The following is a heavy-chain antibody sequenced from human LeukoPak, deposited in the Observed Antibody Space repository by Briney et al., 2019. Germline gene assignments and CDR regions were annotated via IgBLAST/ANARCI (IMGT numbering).Heavy chain of an antibody. CDR3: ARERGGADIVVVVAATGGFDY. CDR2: INPNSGGT. J-gene: IGHJ4*02. CDR1: GYTFTGYY. D-gene: IGHD2-15*01. V-gene: IGHV1-2*02. Sequence: ASVKVSCKASGYTFTGYYMHWVRQAPGQGLEWMGWINPNSGGTNYAQKFQGRVTMTRDTSISTAYMELSRLRSDDTAVYYCARERGGADIVVVVAATGGFDYWGQGTLVTVSS.